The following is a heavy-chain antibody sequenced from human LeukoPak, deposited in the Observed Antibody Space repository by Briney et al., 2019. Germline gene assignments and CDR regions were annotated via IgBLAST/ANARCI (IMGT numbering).Heavy chain of an antibody. D-gene: IGHD3-22*01. J-gene: IGHJ4*02. V-gene: IGHV4-39*07. CDR3: ARLPHFYDSSGYYYFFDY. CDR2: IYYSGST. CDR1: GGSISSSSYY. Sequence: SETLSLTRTVSGGSISSSSYYWGWIRQPPGKGLEWIGSIYYSGSTYYNPSLKSRVTISVDTSKNQFSLKLSSVTAADTAVYYCARLPHFYDSSGYYYFFDYWGQGTLVTVSS.